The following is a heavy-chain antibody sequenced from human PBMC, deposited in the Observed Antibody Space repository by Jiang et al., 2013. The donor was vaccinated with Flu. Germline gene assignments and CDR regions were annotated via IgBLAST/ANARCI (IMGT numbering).Heavy chain of an antibody. J-gene: IGHJ3*02. CDR3: ARSSRDTGATNFVLMVYEGRIGVAFDI. Sequence: LLKPSETLSLTCAVYGGSFNGYYWSWIRQPPGKGLEWIGEINHSGSTNSNPSLKSRVTISVDTSKNQFSLKLSSVTAADTAVYYCARSSRDTGATNFVLMVYEGRIGVAFDIWGQGTMVTVSS. D-gene: IGHD2-8*01. V-gene: IGHV4-34*01. CDR2: INHSGST. CDR1: GGSFNGYY.